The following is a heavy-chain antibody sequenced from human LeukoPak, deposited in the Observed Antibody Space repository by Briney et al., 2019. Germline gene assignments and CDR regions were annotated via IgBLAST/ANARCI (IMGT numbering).Heavy chain of an antibody. CDR3: ARDLGYSAYATVRGYAVDI. CDR2: IYSGGST. CDR1: GFTVSTNY. V-gene: IGHV3-66*01. D-gene: IGHD5-12*01. J-gene: IGHJ3*02. Sequence: PGGSLRLSCAASGFTVSTNYMSWVRQAPGKGLEWVAIIYSGGSTYYADSVKGRFTISRDISQNTLYLQMNSLRAGDTAVYYCARDLGYSAYATVRGYAVDIWGQGTMVTVSS.